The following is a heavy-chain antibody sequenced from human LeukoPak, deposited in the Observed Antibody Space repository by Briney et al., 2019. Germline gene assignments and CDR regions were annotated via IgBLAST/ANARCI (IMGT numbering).Heavy chain of an antibody. V-gene: IGHV4-34*01. CDR1: GGSFSGYY. Sequence: PSETLSLTCAVYGGSFSGYYWSWIRQPPGEGLEWIGEINHSGSTNYNPSLKSRVTMSVDTSKNQFSLKLSSVTAADTAVCYCARTPDHYYDSSGYYSTPFDYWGQGTLVTVSS. J-gene: IGHJ4*02. D-gene: IGHD3-22*01. CDR2: INHSGST. CDR3: ARTPDHYYDSSGYYSTPFDY.